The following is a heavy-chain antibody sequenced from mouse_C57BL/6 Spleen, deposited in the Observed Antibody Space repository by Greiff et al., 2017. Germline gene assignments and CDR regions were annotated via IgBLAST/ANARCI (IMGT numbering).Heavy chain of an antibody. CDR1: GYTFTSYW. CDR2: IHPNSGST. D-gene: IGHD1-1*01. CDR3: ARDGDSTYWNFDV. J-gene: IGHJ1*03. Sequence: VQLQQPGAELVKPGASVKLSCKASGYTFTSYWMHWVKQRPGQGLEWIGMIHPNSGSTNYNQKFKSKATLTVDKSSSTAYMQLSSLTSEDSAVYYCARDGDSTYWNFDVWGTGTTVTVSA. V-gene: IGHV1-64*01.